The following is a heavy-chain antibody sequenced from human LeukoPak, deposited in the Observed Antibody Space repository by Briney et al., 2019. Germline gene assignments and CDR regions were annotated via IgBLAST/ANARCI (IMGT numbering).Heavy chain of an antibody. CDR1: GGSFSGYY. CDR3: ARLNHTGYSSGWYGYYYYMDV. CDR2: INHSGST. V-gene: IGHV4-34*01. Sequence: SETLSLTCAVYGGSFSGYYWSWIRQPPGKGLEWIGEINHSGSTNYNPSLKSRVTISVDTSKNQFSLKLSSVTAADTAVYYCARLNHTGYSSGWYGYYYYMDVWGKGTTVTISS. D-gene: IGHD6-19*01. J-gene: IGHJ6*03.